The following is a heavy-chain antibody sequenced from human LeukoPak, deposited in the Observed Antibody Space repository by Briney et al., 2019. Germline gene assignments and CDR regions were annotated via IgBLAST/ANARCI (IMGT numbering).Heavy chain of an antibody. CDR1: GGSIGSSY. V-gene: IGHV4-59*08. CDR3: ARNPTLDRSSTSCYKVGGGYYYYMDV. D-gene: IGHD2-2*02. Sequence: SETLSLTCTISGGSIGSSYWSWIRQPPGKALEWIGYIYYTGSTNYSPSLTSRVTISVDTSKNQFSLKLSSVTAADTAVYYCARNPTLDRSSTSCYKVGGGYYYYMDVWGKGTMVTVSS. CDR2: IYYTGST. J-gene: IGHJ6*03.